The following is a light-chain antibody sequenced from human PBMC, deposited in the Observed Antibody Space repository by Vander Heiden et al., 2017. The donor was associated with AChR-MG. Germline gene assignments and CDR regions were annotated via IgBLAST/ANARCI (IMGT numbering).Light chain of an antibody. V-gene: IGKV3-11*01. J-gene: IGKJ1*01. CDR3: QQTNEGPRT. Sequence: EIVLTQSPATLSVSPGEGATLSCRASRSLGTFVAWYQQRPGQTPRLLIHGASRRATGVPARFSGDGSGTDFTLTISSLEPEDFGFYYCQQTNEGPRTFGQGT. CDR2: GAS. CDR1: RSLGTF.